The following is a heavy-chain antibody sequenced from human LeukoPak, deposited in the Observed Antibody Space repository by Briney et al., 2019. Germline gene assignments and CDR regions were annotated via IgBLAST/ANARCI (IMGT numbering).Heavy chain of an antibody. V-gene: IGHV3-64*02. Sequence: GGSLRLSCAGSGFTFSDHTMHWVRQGPGKGLEYVSAITANARSKYHADSVRGRFTISRDNSKDTLYLQMGSLRPEDTAVYYCARGPSSYFYMDVWGKGTTVTISS. CDR1: GFTFSDHT. CDR3: ARGPSSYFYMDV. J-gene: IGHJ6*03. CDR2: ITANARSK.